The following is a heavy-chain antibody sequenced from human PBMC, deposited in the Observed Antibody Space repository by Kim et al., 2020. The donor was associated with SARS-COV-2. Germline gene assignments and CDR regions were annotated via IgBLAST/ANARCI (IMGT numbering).Heavy chain of an antibody. J-gene: IGHJ4*02. CDR3: ATQWSVIRGVIAY. V-gene: IGHV3-30*04. CDR2: ISYDGSQK. CDR1: GFTFSTYS. D-gene: IGHD3-10*01. Sequence: GGSLRLSCAASGFTFSTYSMHWVRQAPGKGLEWVAVISYDGSQKYYADSVKRRSINSRDTSKNTLYLQRNIVRAEDTAVYSCATQWSVIRGVIAYWGQGTLVTVSS.